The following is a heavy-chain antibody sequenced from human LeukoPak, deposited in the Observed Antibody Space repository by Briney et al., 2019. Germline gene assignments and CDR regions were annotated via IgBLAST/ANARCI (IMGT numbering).Heavy chain of an antibody. CDR1: GFTVSSNY. V-gene: IGHV3-53*01. D-gene: IGHD3-3*01. CDR3: ARDSFWSTPFDY. CDR2: IYSGGST. Sequence: GGSLRLSCAASGFTVSSNYMSWVRQAPGKGLEWVSVIYSGGSTYYADSVKGQFTISRDNSKNTLYLQMNSLRAEDTAVYYCARDSFWSTPFDYWGQGTLVTVSS. J-gene: IGHJ4*02.